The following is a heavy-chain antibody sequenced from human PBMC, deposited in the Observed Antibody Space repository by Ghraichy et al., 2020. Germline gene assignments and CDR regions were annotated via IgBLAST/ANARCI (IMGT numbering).Heavy chain of an antibody. CDR3: ARERGGNSGSYYYGMDG. Sequence: SETLSLTCTVSGGSIGSYYLSWIRQPPGKGLEWIGFIYYTGSTSYNPSLKSRATISQDTSKSQFSLKLSAVTAADTALYYCARERGGNSGSYYYGMDGWGQGNTVTVSS. V-gene: IGHV4-59*01. CDR2: IYYTGST. J-gene: IGHJ6*02. CDR1: GGSIGSYY. D-gene: IGHD4-23*01.